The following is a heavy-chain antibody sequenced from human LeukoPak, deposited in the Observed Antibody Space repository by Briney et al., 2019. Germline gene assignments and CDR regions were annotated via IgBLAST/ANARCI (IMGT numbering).Heavy chain of an antibody. CDR2: IIPIFGTA. D-gene: IGHD3-10*01. CDR1: GGTFSSYA. J-gene: IGHJ4*02. CDR3: ARSKNYYYGSGSESLDY. V-gene: IGHV1-69*05. Sequence: VASVKVSCKASGGTFSSYAISWVRQAPGQGLEWMGRIIPIFGTANYAQKFQGRVTITTDESTSTAYMELSSLRSEDTAVYYCARSKNYYYGSGSESLDYWGQGTLVTVSS.